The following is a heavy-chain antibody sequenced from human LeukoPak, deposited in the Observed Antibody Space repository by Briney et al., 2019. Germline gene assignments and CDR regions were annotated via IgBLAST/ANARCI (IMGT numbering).Heavy chain of an antibody. J-gene: IGHJ4*02. CDR1: GGSISSSSYY. V-gene: IGHV4-39*01. CDR2: VYYSGST. Sequence: SETQSLTCTVSGGSISSSSYYWGWVRQPPGKGLEWIGSVYYSGSTYLNPTLKSRITISVDTSKNQFSLKLSSVTAADTAVYYCARLGSGSHDYWGQGTLVTVSS. D-gene: IGHD1-26*01. CDR3: ARLGSGSHDY.